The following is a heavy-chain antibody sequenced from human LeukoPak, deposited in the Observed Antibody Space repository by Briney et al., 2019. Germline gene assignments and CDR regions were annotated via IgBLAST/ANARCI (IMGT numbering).Heavy chain of an antibody. CDR1: GFTFSSYA. J-gene: IGHJ3*02. Sequence: GGSLRLSCAASGFTFSSYAMSWVRQAPGKGLEWVSAISGSGGSTYYADSVKGRFTISRDNSKNTLYLQMNSLRAEDTAVYYCAKPNYYGSVPSVPGAFDIWGQGTMVTVSS. D-gene: IGHD3-10*01. CDR3: AKPNYYGSVPSVPGAFDI. CDR2: ISGSGGST. V-gene: IGHV3-23*01.